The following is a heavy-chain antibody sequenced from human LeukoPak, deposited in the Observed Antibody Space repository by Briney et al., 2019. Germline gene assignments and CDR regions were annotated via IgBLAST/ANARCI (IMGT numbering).Heavy chain of an antibody. J-gene: IGHJ4*02. CDR1: GFTFSSYA. D-gene: IGHD3-10*01. V-gene: IGHV3-23*01. CDR3: ATGEDYQYYFDY. Sequence: PGGSLRLSCAASGFTFSSYAMSWVRQAPGKGLEWVSAISGSGGSTYYADSVKGRFTISGDNSKNTLYLQMNSLRAEDTAVYYCATGEDYQYYFDYWGQGTLVTVSS. CDR2: ISGSGGST.